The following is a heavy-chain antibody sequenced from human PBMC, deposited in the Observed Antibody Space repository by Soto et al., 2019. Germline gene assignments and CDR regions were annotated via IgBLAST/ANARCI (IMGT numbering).Heavy chain of an antibody. V-gene: IGHV5-51*01. J-gene: IGHJ6*02. Sequence: PGESLKISCKGSGYSFTSYWIGWVRQMPGKGLEWMGIIYPGDSDTRYSPSSQGQVTISADKSISTAYLQWSSLKASDTAMYYCARHSRRSRTYYYYYGMDVWGQGTTVTVSS. CDR1: GYSFTSYW. CDR2: IYPGDSDT. CDR3: ARHSRRSRTYYYYYGMDV.